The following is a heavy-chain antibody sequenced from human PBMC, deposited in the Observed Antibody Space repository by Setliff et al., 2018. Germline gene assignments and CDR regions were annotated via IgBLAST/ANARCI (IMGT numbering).Heavy chain of an antibody. Sequence: PGGSLRLSCAASGFTFSNYYMTWIRQAPGKGLEWISYIHDSGNPTYYADSVKGRFTVSRDNAKNSLYLQMTSLRAEDTAIYYCARTTGYLFAGDFDYWGQGTLVTVSS. D-gene: IGHD5-12*01. CDR1: GFTFSNYY. V-gene: IGHV3-11*01. J-gene: IGHJ4*02. CDR3: ARTTGYLFAGDFDY. CDR2: IHDSGNPT.